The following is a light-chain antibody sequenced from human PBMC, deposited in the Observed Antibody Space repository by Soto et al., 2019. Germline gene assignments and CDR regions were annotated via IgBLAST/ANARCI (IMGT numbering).Light chain of an antibody. CDR1: QSISRW. V-gene: IGKV1-5*01. CDR3: QQYNSYPWT. CDR2: DVS. J-gene: IGKJ1*01. Sequence: DIQMTQSPSTLSASVGDRVTITCRASQSISRWVAWYQQKPGKAPKVLIYDVSSLESGVPSRFSGSGSGTEFTLTISSLQPDDFATYYCQQYNSYPWTFGQGTKGDI.